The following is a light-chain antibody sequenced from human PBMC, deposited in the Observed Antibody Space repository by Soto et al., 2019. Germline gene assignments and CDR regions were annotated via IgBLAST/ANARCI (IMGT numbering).Light chain of an antibody. CDR1: QTISIH. CDR2: AAS. J-gene: IGKJ2*01. Sequence: DIQMTQSPSSLSASVGDRVTITCRASQTISIHLNWFQQTPGEAPKLLIFAASSLQSWVPSRFSGSGSGTDFTLTISSLQPEDFATYYCQQTYTTPYTFGQGTKLEI. V-gene: IGKV1-39*01. CDR3: QQTYTTPYT.